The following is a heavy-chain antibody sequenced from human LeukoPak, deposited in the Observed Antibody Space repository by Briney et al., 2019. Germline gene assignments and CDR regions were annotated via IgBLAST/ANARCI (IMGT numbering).Heavy chain of an antibody. CDR1: GFTFTSHF. Sequence: SLRLSCAASGFTFTSHFMSWFRQAPGKGLEWVSGISWNSGSIGYADSVKGRFTISRDNAKSSLYLQMNSLRAEDTAVYYCAGLETVVPGYWGQGTLVTVSS. CDR3: AGLETVVPGY. V-gene: IGHV3-9*01. D-gene: IGHD4-23*01. J-gene: IGHJ4*02. CDR2: ISWNSGSI.